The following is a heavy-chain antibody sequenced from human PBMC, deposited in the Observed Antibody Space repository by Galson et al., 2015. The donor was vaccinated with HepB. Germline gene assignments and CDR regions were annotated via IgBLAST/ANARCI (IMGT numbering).Heavy chain of an antibody. V-gene: IGHV4-34*01. CDR2: INESGTT. D-gene: IGHD5-24*01. Sequence: ETLSLTCGVVGESSTGYYWNWMRQPPGKTLQWIGQINESGTTRYNPSLEGRVTISADTSKTQFSLTLTSVTAADTGFYYCARSRSRMSIKTWGQGNLVTVSS. J-gene: IGHJ5*02. CDR1: GESSTGYY. CDR3: ARSRSRMSIKT.